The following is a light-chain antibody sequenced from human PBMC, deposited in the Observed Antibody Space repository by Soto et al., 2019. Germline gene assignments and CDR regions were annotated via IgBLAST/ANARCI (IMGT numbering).Light chain of an antibody. CDR2: DTS. CDR1: QVITAY. Sequence: DIQLSQSASSLSASVGDRVTITCRASQVITAYLNWYQQKPGKAPKRVIYDTSNLEIGVPSRFGGSGSGTDFTFTITGLQPEDAATYYCQQYESLPYTFGQGTKLEI. J-gene: IGKJ2*01. CDR3: QQYESLPYT. V-gene: IGKV1-33*01.